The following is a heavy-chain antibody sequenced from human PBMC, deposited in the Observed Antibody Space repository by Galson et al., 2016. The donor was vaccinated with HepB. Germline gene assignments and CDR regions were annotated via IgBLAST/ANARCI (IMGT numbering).Heavy chain of an antibody. V-gene: IGHV3-23*01. Sequence: SLRLSCAASGFTFSMYGMDWVRQAPGKGLEWVSAIRAGGESTSNADSVKGRFTISRDNSKDTLYLQMDNLRADDTAVCYCAKDIRPVKATLDYYFYAMDVWGSGTTVTVSS. CDR2: IRAGGEST. CDR3: AKDIRPVKATLDYYFYAMDV. D-gene: IGHD1-1*01. J-gene: IGHJ6*04. CDR1: GFTFSMYG.